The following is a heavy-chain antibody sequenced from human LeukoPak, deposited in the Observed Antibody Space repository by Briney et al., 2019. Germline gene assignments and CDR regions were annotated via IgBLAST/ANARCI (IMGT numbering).Heavy chain of an antibody. CDR3: ARQDDIVVVPAASPDAFDI. CDR2: IRYDGSNK. V-gene: IGHV3-30*02. CDR1: GFTFSSYG. D-gene: IGHD2-2*01. J-gene: IGHJ3*02. Sequence: GGSLRLSCAASGFTFSSYGMHWVRQAPGKGLEWVAFIRYDGSNKYYADSVKGRFTISRDNSKNTLYLRMNSLRAEDTAVYYCARQDDIVVVPAASPDAFDIWGQGTMVTVSS.